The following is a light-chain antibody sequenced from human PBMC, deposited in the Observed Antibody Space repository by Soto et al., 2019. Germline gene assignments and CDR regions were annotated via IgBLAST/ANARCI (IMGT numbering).Light chain of an antibody. V-gene: IGKV1-33*01. CDR2: DAS. CDR3: QQFANVPLFT. CDR1: QDINNY. J-gene: IGKJ3*01. Sequence: DIQMTQSPSSLSASVGDRVTITCQASQDINNYLNWYQQRPGKAPKLLIYDASTLETGVPSRFSGSGSGTDFTFTISSLQPEDVGTKYCQQFANVPLFTFGPGTKVHIK.